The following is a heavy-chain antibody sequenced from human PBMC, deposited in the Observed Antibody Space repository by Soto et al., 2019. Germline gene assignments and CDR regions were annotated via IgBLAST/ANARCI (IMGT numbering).Heavy chain of an antibody. J-gene: IGHJ4*02. Sequence: QVQLQESGPGLVKPSETLSLTCAVSGDSISSYYCMWIRQPPGKGLESIGYLYYGRSANYNPSLKSRGPFSVDTSTNQCSLTLSSMTAADTAVYYCALRSMAVVPEYWGQGTLVTVSS. CDR1: GDSISSYY. CDR2: LYYGRSA. D-gene: IGHD3-22*01. V-gene: IGHV4-59*01. CDR3: ALRSMAVVPEY.